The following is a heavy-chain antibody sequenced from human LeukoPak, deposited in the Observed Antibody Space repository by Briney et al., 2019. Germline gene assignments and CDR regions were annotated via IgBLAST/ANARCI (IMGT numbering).Heavy chain of an antibody. J-gene: IGHJ3*02. Sequence: GSLRLSCAASGFIFDDYGMSWVRQAPGKGLEWVSGIIWNGGIRGYTDSVKGRFTISRDNAKKSLYLQMNSLRAEDTALYHCARGWQQHFDIWGQGTMVTVSS. CDR2: IIWNGGIR. CDR3: ARGWQQHFDI. CDR1: GFIFDDYG. D-gene: IGHD6-13*01. V-gene: IGHV3-20*01.